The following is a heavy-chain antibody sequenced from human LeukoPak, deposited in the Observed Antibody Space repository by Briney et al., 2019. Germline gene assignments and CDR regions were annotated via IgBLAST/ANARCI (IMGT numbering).Heavy chain of an antibody. V-gene: IGHV3-30*02. Sequence: RGSLTLSCAASGFPFSSYGMHWVRQAPRKGLEWVAFIRYDGSNKYYADSVKGRFTISRDNSKNTLYLQMNSLRAEDTAVYYCAKNGVVVPADYYYYYYMDVWGKGTTVTVSS. J-gene: IGHJ6*03. D-gene: IGHD2-2*01. CDR2: IRYDGSNK. CDR1: GFPFSSYG. CDR3: AKNGVVVPADYYYYYYMDV.